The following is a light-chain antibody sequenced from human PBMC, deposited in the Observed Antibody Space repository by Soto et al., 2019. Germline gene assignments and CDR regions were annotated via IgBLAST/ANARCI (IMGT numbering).Light chain of an antibody. V-gene: IGKV3-11*01. Sequence: IVVTPSPGTLSLSPGERTTISCRASQSVSSNLAWYQQKPGQAPRLLIYGASTRATGIPARFSGSGSGTDFTLTISSLEPEDFAVYYCQQRSNWPITFGQGTRLEIK. CDR2: GAS. CDR1: QSVSSN. CDR3: QQRSNWPIT. J-gene: IGKJ5*01.